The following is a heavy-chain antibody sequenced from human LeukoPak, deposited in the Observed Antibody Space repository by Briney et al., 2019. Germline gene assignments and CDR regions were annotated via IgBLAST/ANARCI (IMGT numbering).Heavy chain of an antibody. Sequence: GASVKVSCKASGYTFTSYYMHWVRQAPGQGLEWMGRINPNNGGTNYAQKSQGRVTMTGDTSISTAYMELSSLRSDDTAVYYCTRESGSYHGNDYWGQGTLVTVSS. CDR1: GYTFTSYY. CDR2: INPNNGGT. D-gene: IGHD1-26*01. J-gene: IGHJ4*02. V-gene: IGHV1-2*06. CDR3: TRESGSYHGNDY.